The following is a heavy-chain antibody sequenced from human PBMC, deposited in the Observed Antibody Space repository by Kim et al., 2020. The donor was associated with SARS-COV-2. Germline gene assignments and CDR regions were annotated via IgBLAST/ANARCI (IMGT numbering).Heavy chain of an antibody. J-gene: IGHJ3*02. CDR1: DFTFSDSA. Sequence: GGSLRLSCAASDFTFSDSAMHWVRQASGKGLEWVGRIRSKSNSYATAYAASVKGRFTISRDDSKNTAYLQMNSLKTEDTAVYYCMLVLGTPSALWGAFD. D-gene: IGHD3-16*01. V-gene: IGHV3-73*01. CDR3: MLVLGTPSALWGAFD. CDR2: IRSKSNSYAT.